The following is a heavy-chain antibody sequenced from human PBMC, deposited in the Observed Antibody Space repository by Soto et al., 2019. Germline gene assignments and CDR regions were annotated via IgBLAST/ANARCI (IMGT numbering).Heavy chain of an antibody. V-gene: IGHV4-4*02. CDR1: GDSMSISNW. D-gene: IGHD2-21*02. J-gene: IGHJ5*02. CDR3: ARNESDKGWFDL. Sequence: PSETLSLTCTVSGDSMSISNWWNWVRQSPGKGLEWIGEAHHIGSTDYNPSLKSRVTISVDTSKNQFSLTLRSVTAADTAVYYCARNESDKGWFDLWGQGILVTVSS. CDR2: AHHIGST.